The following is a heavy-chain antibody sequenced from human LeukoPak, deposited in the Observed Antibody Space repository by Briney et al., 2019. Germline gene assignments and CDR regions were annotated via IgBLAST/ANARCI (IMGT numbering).Heavy chain of an antibody. CDR1: GFTFSSYA. CDR3: ARTRIANDSSGYYFRFDY. J-gene: IGHJ4*02. CDR2: ISYDGSKK. D-gene: IGHD3-22*01. Sequence: PGGSLRLSCAASGFTFSSYAIHWVRQAPGMGLEWVAVISYDGSKKYYTDSVKGRFTISRDNSKNTLYLQMNSLRAEDTAVYYCARTRIANDSSGYYFRFDYWGQGTLVTVSS. V-gene: IGHV3-30*10.